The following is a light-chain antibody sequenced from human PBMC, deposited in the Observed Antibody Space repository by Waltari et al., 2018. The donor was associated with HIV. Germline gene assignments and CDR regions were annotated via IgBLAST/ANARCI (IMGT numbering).Light chain of an antibody. CDR3: QQYANVPPIT. J-gene: IGKJ5*01. CDR1: QDITNL. V-gene: IGKV1-33*01. Sequence: DIRMTQYPSSLSASVGDRVTITCQASQDITNLLNWYQQKPGTAPKLLIYDASTLEVGVSSRFSGSGSGTTFRFTITNLQPEDVGTFYCQQYANVPPITFGQGTRVEIK. CDR2: DAS.